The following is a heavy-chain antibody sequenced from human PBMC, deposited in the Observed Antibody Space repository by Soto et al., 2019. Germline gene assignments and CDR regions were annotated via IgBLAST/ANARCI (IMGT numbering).Heavy chain of an antibody. CDR3: ARDSYYDFWSGGVPPTTSSGMDV. CDR2: IYYSGST. V-gene: IGHV4-31*03. CDR1: GGSISSGGYY. D-gene: IGHD3-3*01. J-gene: IGHJ6*02. Sequence: PSETLSLTCTVSGGSISSGGYYWSWIRQHPGKGLEWIGYIYYSGSTYYNPSLKSRVTISVDTSKNRFSLKLSSVTAADTAVYYCARDSYYDFWSGGVPPTTSSGMDVWGQGTTVTVSS.